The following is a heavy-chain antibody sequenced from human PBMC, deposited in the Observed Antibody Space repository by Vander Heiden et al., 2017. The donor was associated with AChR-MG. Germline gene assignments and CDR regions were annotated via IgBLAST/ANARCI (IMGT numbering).Heavy chain of an antibody. D-gene: IGHD5-12*01. CDR3: ARGHSAYDSYY. Sequence: QVQLVQSGAEVKKPGASVKVSCKASGYTFTGYYMHWVRQAPGQGLEWMGRIKTSSGDTNYAQKFQGRVTLTRDTSISTAYMELGRLTSDDTAVYYCARGHSAYDSYYWGQGTLITVSS. V-gene: IGHV1-2*06. CDR1: GYTFTGYY. CDR2: IKTSSGDT. J-gene: IGHJ4*02.